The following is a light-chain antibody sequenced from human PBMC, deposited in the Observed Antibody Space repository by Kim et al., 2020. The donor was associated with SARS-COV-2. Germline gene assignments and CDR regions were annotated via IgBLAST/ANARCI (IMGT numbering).Light chain of an antibody. CDR3: QQYDDWRT. V-gene: IGKV3-15*01. J-gene: IGKJ2*01. CDR2: GAS. Sequence: LSVSPGERVTISCRTSQSVGNKLAWYQHQPGQAPRLLIYGASTRATGIPARFSGSGSGTEFTLIISSLQFEDFAVYFCQQYDDWRTFGQGTKLEIK. CDR1: QSVGNK.